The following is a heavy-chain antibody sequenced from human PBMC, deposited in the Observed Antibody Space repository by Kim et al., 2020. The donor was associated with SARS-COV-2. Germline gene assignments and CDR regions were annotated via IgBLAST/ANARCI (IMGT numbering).Heavy chain of an antibody. CDR3: ARDRDSSGWYGYYFDY. D-gene: IGHD6-19*01. Sequence: SVKGRFTISRDNAKNTLYLQMNSLRAEDTAVYYCARDRDSSGWYGYYFDYWGRGTLVTASS. V-gene: IGHV3-11*06. J-gene: IGHJ4*02.